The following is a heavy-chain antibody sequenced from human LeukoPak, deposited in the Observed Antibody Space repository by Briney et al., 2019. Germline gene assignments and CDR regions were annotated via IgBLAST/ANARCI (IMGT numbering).Heavy chain of an antibody. CDR2: IIPIFGTA. Sequence: ASVKVSCKASGGTFSSYAISWVRQAPGQGLEWVGGIIPIFGTANYAQKFQGRVTITADESTSTAYMELSSLRSEDTAVYYCARDRVGGSPGAFDYWGQGTLVTVSS. J-gene: IGHJ4*02. V-gene: IGHV1-69*01. CDR1: GGTFSSYA. CDR3: ARDRVGGSPGAFDY. D-gene: IGHD1-26*01.